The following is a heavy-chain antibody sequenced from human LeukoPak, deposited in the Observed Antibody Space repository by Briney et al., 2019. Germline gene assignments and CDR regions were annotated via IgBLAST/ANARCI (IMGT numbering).Heavy chain of an antibody. Sequence: GGSLRLSCAASGFILSTYWMHGLRQVPGKGLLCVSRINGDGKDTPYADSVKGRFTISRDNAKNMLYLQMNSLRVEDTGVYHCARGSRSGWPDYFDHWGQGDLVTVSS. V-gene: IGHV3-74*01. CDR3: ARGSRSGWPDYFDH. D-gene: IGHD6-19*01. CDR1: GFILSTYW. CDR2: INGDGKDT. J-gene: IGHJ4*02.